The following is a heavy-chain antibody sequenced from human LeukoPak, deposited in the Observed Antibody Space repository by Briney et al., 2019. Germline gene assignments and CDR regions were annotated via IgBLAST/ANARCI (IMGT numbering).Heavy chain of an antibody. V-gene: IGHV4-34*01. Sequence: SETLSLTCAVYGGSFSGYYWSWIRQPPGKGLEWIGEINHSGSTNYNPSLKSRVTISVDTSKNQFSLKLSSVTAADTAVYYCARVGSYYDILTGYYNPYYYYMDVWGKGTTVTISS. CDR3: ARVGSYYDILTGYYNPYYYYMDV. J-gene: IGHJ6*03. D-gene: IGHD3-9*01. CDR1: GGSFSGYY. CDR2: INHSGST.